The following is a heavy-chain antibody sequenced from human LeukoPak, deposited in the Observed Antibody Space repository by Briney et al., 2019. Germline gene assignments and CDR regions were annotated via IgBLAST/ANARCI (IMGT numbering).Heavy chain of an antibody. CDR2: IKSAGGT. V-gene: IGHV3-66*01. CDR3: ARVAADSNGWYQFDS. D-gene: IGHD6-19*01. Sequence: GGSLSLSCAVAGFTFSSYAMSWIRQAPGNGLEWVSFIKSAGGTNFADYLKGRFTMSGDNSKTTLYLQMNSLRAEDTAVYYCARVAADSNGWYQFDSWGQGTLVTVSS. J-gene: IGHJ4*02. CDR1: GFTFSSYA.